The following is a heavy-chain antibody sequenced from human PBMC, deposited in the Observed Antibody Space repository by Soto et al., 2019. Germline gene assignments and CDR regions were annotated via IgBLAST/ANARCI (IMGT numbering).Heavy chain of an antibody. D-gene: IGHD6-19*01. J-gene: IGHJ4*02. CDR1: GFTFNSYG. Sequence: QVQLVESGGGVVQPGRSLRLSCAASGFTFNSYGMHWVRQAPGKGLEWVALISYDGNNKYYADSVKGRFTISRDNSKNTLFLQMNSLRAEDTAVYYCAKDLMAVAEYYFHYWGQGTLVTVSS. CDR2: ISYDGNNK. V-gene: IGHV3-30*18. CDR3: AKDLMAVAEYYFHY.